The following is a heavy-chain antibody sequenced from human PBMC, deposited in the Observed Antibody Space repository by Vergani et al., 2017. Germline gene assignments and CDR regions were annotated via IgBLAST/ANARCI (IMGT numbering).Heavy chain of an antibody. V-gene: IGHV3-74*02. Sequence: EVQLVESGGVVVQPGGSLRLSCAASGFTFSSYWMHWVRQAPGKGLVWVSRINSDGSSTSYADSVKGRFTISRDNAKNTLYLQMNSLRAEDTAVYYCASPDYYDSSGYYFIWGQGTLVTVSS. CDR3: ASPDYYDSSGYYFI. D-gene: IGHD3-22*01. CDR1: GFTFSSYW. CDR2: INSDGSST. J-gene: IGHJ4*02.